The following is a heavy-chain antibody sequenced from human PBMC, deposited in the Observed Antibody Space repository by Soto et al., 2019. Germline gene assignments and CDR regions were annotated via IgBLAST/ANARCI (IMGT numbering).Heavy chain of an antibody. Sequence: SETLSLTCAVYGWSLTDYYWSWIRQSPGKGLEWIGEVVPGGSTNYNPSLESRVTISIDTAKRQVSLKVRSVTAADTAVYYCARQKLRFLESHLGFDPWGQGTLVTVSS. J-gene: IGHJ5*02. V-gene: IGHV4-34*12. CDR1: GWSLTDYY. CDR3: ARQKLRFLESHLGFDP. D-gene: IGHD3-3*01. CDR2: VVPGGST.